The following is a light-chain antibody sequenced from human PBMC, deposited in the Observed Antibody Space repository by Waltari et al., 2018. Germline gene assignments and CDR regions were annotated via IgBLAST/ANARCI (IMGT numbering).Light chain of an antibody. J-gene: IGKJ4*01. CDR1: QSLNSN. Sequence: EVVMTQSPATLSVSPGEGVTLSCRASQSLNSNLGWYQQKPGQAPRLLIYGASTRAPGTPARFSGSGSGTEFTLTISSLQSEDSAVYYCQQYNNWPPTFGGGTKVEIK. CDR2: GAS. V-gene: IGKV3-15*01. CDR3: QQYNNWPPT.